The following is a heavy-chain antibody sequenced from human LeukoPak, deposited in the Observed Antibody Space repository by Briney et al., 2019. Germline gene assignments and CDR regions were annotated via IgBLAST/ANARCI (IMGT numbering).Heavy chain of an antibody. D-gene: IGHD3-10*01. CDR1: GFTFSSYA. Sequence: PGGSLRLSCAASGFTFSSYAMHWVRQAPGKGLEWVAVISYDGSNKYYADSVKGRFTIFRDNSKNTLYLQMNSLRAEDTAVYYCAREGRGLFGSNWGQGTLVTVSS. J-gene: IGHJ4*02. CDR2: ISYDGSNK. CDR3: AREGRGLFGSN. V-gene: IGHV3-30*04.